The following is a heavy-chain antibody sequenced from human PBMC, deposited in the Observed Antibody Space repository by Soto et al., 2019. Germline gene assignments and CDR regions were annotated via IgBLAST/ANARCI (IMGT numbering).Heavy chain of an antibody. D-gene: IGHD3-10*01. CDR2: IYYSGST. Sequence: SETLSLTCTVSGGSISSYYWSWIRQPPGKGLEWIGYIYYSGSTNYNPSLKSRVTISVDTSKNQFSLKLSSVTAADTAVYYCARRYGSPFDYWGQGTLVTVSS. CDR1: GGSISSYY. CDR3: ARRYGSPFDY. V-gene: IGHV4-59*08. J-gene: IGHJ4*02.